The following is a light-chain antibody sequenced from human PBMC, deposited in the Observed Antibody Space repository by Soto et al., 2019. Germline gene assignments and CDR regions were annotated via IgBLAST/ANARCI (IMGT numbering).Light chain of an antibody. CDR3: GTWDSRLTVVL. V-gene: IGLV1-51*01. CDR2: DDN. CDR1: SSNIGGNS. J-gene: IGLJ2*01. Sequence: QSVMTQPPSVSAAPGQKVTISCSGSSSNIGGNSVSWYQQLPGTAPKLLIYDDNKRPSGIPDRFFGSKSGTSATLGITGLQTGDEADYYCGTWDSRLTVVLFGAGTKLTVL.